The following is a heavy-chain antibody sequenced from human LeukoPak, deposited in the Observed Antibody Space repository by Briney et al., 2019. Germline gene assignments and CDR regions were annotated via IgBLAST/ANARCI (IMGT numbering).Heavy chain of an antibody. Sequence: GGSLRLSCAASGFTFSSYGMHWVRQAPGKGLEWVAVISYDGSNKYYADSVKGRFTISRDNSKNTLYLQMNGLRAEDTAVYYCARDGYNTRYYFDYWGQGTLVTVSS. CDR3: ARDGYNTRYYFDY. CDR2: ISYDGSNK. CDR1: GFTFSSYG. J-gene: IGHJ4*02. D-gene: IGHD5-24*01. V-gene: IGHV3-30*03.